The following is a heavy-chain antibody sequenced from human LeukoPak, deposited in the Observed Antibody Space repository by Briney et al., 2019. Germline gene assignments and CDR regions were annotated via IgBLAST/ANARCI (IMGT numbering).Heavy chain of an antibody. Sequence: SETLSLTCSVSGGSINSYYWSWIRQPPGKGLEWIGYIYSSGSTNYNPSLKSRVTISVDTSKNQFSLKLSSVTAADTAVYYCARVGGGYCSSTSCYAWAGGRYGMDVWGQGTTVTVSS. V-gene: IGHV4-4*09. CDR3: ARVGGGYCSSTSCYAWAGGRYGMDV. CDR2: IYSSGST. CDR1: GGSINSYY. J-gene: IGHJ6*01. D-gene: IGHD2-2*01.